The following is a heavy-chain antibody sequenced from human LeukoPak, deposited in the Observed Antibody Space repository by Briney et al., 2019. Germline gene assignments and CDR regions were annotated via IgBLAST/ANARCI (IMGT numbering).Heavy chain of an antibody. J-gene: IGHJ3*02. CDR1: GGSISTSNNY. CDR2: IFYSGST. Sequence: SETLSLTCTVSGGSISTSNNYWGWIRQPPGKGLEWIGNIFYSGSTYYSPSLKSRVTISVDTSKNQFSLKLSSVTAADTAVFYCASLTTAHAFDIWGQGTMVTVSS. D-gene: IGHD3-22*01. CDR3: ASLTTAHAFDI. V-gene: IGHV4-39*07.